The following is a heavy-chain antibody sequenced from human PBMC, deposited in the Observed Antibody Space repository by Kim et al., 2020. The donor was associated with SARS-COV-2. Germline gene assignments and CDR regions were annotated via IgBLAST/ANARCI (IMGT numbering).Heavy chain of an antibody. CDR1: GFTFDDYA. J-gene: IGHJ4*02. CDR2: ISWNSGSI. Sequence: GGSLRLSCAASGFTFDDYAMHWVRQAPGKGLEWVSGISWNSGSIGYADSVKGRFTISRDNAKNSLYLQMNSLRAEDTALYYCAKDQGELRQFDYWGQGTLVTVSS. D-gene: IGHD1-7*01. CDR3: AKDQGELRQFDY. V-gene: IGHV3-9*01.